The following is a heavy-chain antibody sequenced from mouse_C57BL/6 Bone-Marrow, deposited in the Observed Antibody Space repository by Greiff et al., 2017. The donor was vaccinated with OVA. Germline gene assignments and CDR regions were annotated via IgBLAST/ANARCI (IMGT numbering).Heavy chain of an antibody. CDR2: IYPRSGNT. D-gene: IGHD2-2*01. J-gene: IGHJ3*01. V-gene: IGHV1-81*01. CDR3: ARWRVTAPFAY. Sequence: VKLVESGAELARPGASVKLSCKASGYTFTSYGISWVKQRTGQGLEWIGEIYPRSGNTYYNEKFKGKATLTADKSSSTAYMELRSLTSEDSAVYFCARWRVTAPFAYWGQGTLVTVST. CDR1: GYTFTSYG.